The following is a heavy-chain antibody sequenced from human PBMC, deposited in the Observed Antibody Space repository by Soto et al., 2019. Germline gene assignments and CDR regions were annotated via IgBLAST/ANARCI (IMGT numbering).Heavy chain of an antibody. CDR1: GYRFTSYW. Sequence: GESLKISCKGSGYRFTSYWISWVRQMPGKGLEWMGKIDPSDSYTYYSPSFQGHVTISADKSIKTAYLQWSSLKASDTAMYYCASGYYDDTGSYYGDYWGQGTPVTVSS. CDR3: ASGYYDDTGSYYGDY. V-gene: IGHV5-10-1*01. J-gene: IGHJ4*02. D-gene: IGHD3-22*01. CDR2: IDPSDSYT.